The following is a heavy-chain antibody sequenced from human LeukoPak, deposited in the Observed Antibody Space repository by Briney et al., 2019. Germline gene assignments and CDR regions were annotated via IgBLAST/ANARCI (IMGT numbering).Heavy chain of an antibody. CDR1: GGSISSYY. J-gene: IGHJ4*02. Sequence: PSETLSLTCTVSGGSISSYYWSWIRQPPGKGLEWIGYIYYGGSTNYNPSLKSRVTISVDTSKNQFSLKLSSVTAADTAVYYCARARSNWDYYFDYWGQGTLVTVSS. CDR2: IYYGGST. CDR3: ARARSNWDYYFDY. D-gene: IGHD1-7*01. V-gene: IGHV4-59*01.